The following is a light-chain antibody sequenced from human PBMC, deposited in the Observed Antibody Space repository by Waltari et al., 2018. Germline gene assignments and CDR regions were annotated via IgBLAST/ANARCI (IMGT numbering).Light chain of an antibody. J-gene: IGLJ3*02. CDR2: DDD. CDR3: QVWDSDDDYWV. V-gene: IGLV3-21*03. CDR1: TLGSKG. Sequence: SYVLTQPPSVSVAPGNTARITCPGTTLGSKGVHWYQQRPGQAPVLVVSDDDDRPSGTPERLSGSRSGDTATLTLRTVEAGDEADYYCQVWDSDDDYWVFGGGTTLTVL.